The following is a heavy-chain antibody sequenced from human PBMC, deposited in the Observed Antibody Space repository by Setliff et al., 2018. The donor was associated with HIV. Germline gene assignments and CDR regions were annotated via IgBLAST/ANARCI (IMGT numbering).Heavy chain of an antibody. CDR2: IDHSGST. V-gene: IGHV4-34*01. Sequence: SETLSLTCAVYGTSLNTYYWTWIRYTPGRGLQWIGQIDHSGSTNYNPSLKSRVTLSVDASKNQFSLKVKSVTAADTAPYYCAKKGRYYYGSGVTTDYFDDWGQGTPVTVSS. J-gene: IGHJ4*02. D-gene: IGHD3-10*01. CDR1: GTSLNTYY. CDR3: AKKGRYYYGSGVTTDYFDD.